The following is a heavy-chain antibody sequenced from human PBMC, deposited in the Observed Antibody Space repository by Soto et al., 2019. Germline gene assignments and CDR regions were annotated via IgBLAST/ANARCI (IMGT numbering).Heavy chain of an antibody. CDR3: ARGTSAWRNALDI. CDR1: GFTFSSHW. J-gene: IGHJ3*02. CDR2: ISSDGSST. D-gene: IGHD6-19*01. V-gene: IGHV3-74*01. Sequence: EVQLVESGGGLVQPGGSLRLSCAASGFTFSSHWMHWVRQAPGKGLVWVSRISSDGSSTAYADSVKGRFTISRDSAKNTLYLQMNSLRAEDTDVYYCARGTSAWRNALDIWGQVTMVTVSS.